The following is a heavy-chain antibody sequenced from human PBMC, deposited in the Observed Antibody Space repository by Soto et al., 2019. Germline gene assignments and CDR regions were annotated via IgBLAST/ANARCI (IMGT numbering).Heavy chain of an antibody. CDR2: ISSYGGST. J-gene: IGHJ4*02. Sequence: AMHWVRQAPGKGLEYVSAISSYGGSTYYANSVKGRFTISRDNSKNTLYLQMGSLRAEDMAVYYCARDLDSSGYYYFDYWGQGTLVTVSS. D-gene: IGHD3-22*01. V-gene: IGHV3-64*01. CDR1: A. CDR3: ARDLDSSGYYYFDY.